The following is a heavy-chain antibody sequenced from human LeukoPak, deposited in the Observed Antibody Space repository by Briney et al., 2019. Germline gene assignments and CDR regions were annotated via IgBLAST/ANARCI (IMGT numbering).Heavy chain of an antibody. CDR3: ARHVDY. J-gene: IGHJ4*02. CDR1: GGSISTGSFY. CDR2: LSYSGST. V-gene: IGHV4-39*01. Sequence: SENLSLTCTVSGGSISTGSFYWGWIRQPPGKGLEWIASLSYSGSTFHNPSLKGRVTISLDSSKNQFSLKLSSVTAADTAVYYCARHVDYWGQGTLVTVSS.